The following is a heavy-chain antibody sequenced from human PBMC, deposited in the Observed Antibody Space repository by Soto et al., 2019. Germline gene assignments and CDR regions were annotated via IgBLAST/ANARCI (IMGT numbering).Heavy chain of an antibody. CDR1: RGSISSGYYY. CDR2: IYYSGRT. D-gene: IGHD1-1*01. V-gene: IGHV4-39*01. J-gene: IGHJ4*02. CDR3: ARHEKYDSTVTTGTLDY. Sequence: QLQLQESGPGLVKPSETLSLTCTVSRGSISSGYYYLCWLRQSPGKGLEWIGSIYYSGRTSHNPSLKSRVTISVDTSKNQFSLKLSSVTAADTAVYYCARHEKYDSTVTTGTLDYWGQGMLVTVSS.